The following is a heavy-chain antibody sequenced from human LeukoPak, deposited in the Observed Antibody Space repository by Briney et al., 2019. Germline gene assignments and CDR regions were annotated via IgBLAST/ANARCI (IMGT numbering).Heavy chain of an antibody. V-gene: IGHV4-39*07. Sequence: HSETLSLTCTVSGGSISSSSYYWGWIRQPPGKGLEWIGSIYYSGSTYYNPSLKSRVTISVDTSKNQFSLKLSSVTAADTAVYYCAREGGGYYYGSGKNWFDPWGQGTLVTVSS. CDR1: GGSISSSSYY. D-gene: IGHD3-10*01. J-gene: IGHJ5*02. CDR3: AREGGGYYYGSGKNWFDP. CDR2: IYYSGST.